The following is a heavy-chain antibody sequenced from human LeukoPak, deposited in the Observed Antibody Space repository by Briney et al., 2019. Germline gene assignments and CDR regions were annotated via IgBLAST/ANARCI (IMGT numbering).Heavy chain of an antibody. CDR2: ISYDGSNK. CDR3: ARGHELVDGYGHFDY. J-gene: IGHJ4*02. Sequence: LPGGSLRLFCAASGFTFSSYAMHWVRQARGKGLVGVAVISYDGSNKYYADSVKGRFTISRDNSKNTLYLQMNSLRAEDTAVYYCARGHELVDGYGHFDYWGQGTLVTV. D-gene: IGHD4-17*01. CDR1: GFTFSSYA. V-gene: IGHV3-30-3*01.